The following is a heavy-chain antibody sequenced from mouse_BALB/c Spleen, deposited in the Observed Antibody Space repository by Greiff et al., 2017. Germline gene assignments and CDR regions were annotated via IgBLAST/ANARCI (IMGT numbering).Heavy chain of an antibody. V-gene: IGHV5-17*02. CDR3: ARHHYYGSSFLWYFDV. CDR1: GFTFSSFG. D-gene: IGHD1-1*01. Sequence: EVQLVESGGGLVQPGGSRKLSCAASGFTFSSFGMHWVRQAPETGLEWVAYISSGSSTIYYADTVKGRFTISRDNPKNTLFLQMTSLRSEDTAMYYCARHHYYGSSFLWYFDVWGAGTTGTVAS. J-gene: IGHJ1*01. CDR2: ISSGSSTI.